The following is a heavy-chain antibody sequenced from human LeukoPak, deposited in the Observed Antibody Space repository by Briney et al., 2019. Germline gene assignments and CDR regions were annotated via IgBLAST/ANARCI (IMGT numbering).Heavy chain of an antibody. V-gene: IGHV3-30*02. CDR2: IRHDGSIK. CDR1: GFIFSTYG. CDR3: AKYRSYYGSGIDY. D-gene: IGHD3-10*01. J-gene: IGHJ4*02. Sequence: GGSLRLSCAASGFIFSTYGMYWVRQAPGKGLEWVAFIRHDGSIKNYADSVKGRSTISRDNSKNTLYLQMNSLRAEDTAVYYCAKYRSYYGSGIDYWGQGTLVTVSS.